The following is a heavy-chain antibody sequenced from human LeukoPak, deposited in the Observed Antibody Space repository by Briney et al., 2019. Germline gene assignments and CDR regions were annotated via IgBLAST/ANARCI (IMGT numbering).Heavy chain of an antibody. CDR1: GFTFSSYG. J-gene: IGHJ4*02. CDR2: ISYDGSNK. V-gene: IGHV3-30*03. D-gene: IGHD3-3*01. Sequence: GGSLRLSCAASGFTFSSYGMHWVRQAPGKGLEWVAVISYDGSNKYYADSVKGRFTISRDNAKNSLYLQMNSLRAEDTAVYYCASAFDFSGDYWGQGTLVTVSS. CDR3: ASAFDFSGDY.